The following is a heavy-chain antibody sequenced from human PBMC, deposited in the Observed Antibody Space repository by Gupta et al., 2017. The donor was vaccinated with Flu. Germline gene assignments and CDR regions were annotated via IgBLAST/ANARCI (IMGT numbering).Heavy chain of an antibody. J-gene: IGHJ4*01. D-gene: IGHD4-17*01. CDR1: SYL. V-gene: IGHV4-39*02. Sequence: SYLWAWISQPPGKGLEWIGNIEQRGGTSYTPSLESRLTTSVDTSKNQFALKLGSVTATDTAVYYCARVRTSFDGDYVLFDYWGQGNLVTVSS. CDR3: ARVRTSFDGDYVLFDY. CDR2: IEQRGGT.